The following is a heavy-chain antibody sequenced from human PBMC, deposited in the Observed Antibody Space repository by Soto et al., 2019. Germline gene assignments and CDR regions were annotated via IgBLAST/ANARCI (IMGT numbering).Heavy chain of an antibody. CDR3: VRGGCSGGSCPADY. Sequence: EVQLVESGGGLVQPGGSLRLSCAASGFIFRSYAMYWVRQASGKGLEWVSVIDTIGDTYYAGSVEGRFTISRENAKNSLYLQMNSLRAGDTAVYYCVRGGCSGGSCPADYWGQGTLVTVSS. J-gene: IGHJ4*02. V-gene: IGHV3-13*04. CDR2: IDTIGDT. D-gene: IGHD2-15*01. CDR1: GFIFRSYA.